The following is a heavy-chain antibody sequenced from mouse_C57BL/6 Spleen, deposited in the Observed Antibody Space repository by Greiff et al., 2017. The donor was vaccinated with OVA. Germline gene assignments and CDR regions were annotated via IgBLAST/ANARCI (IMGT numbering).Heavy chain of an antibody. J-gene: IGHJ2*01. Sequence: VQLQQPGAELVKPGASVKMSCKASGYTFTSYWITWVKQRPGQGLEWIGDIYPGSGSTNYNEKFKSKATLTVDTSSSTAYMQLSSLTSDDSAVYYCARVPDYYGSSPRYFDYWGQGTTLTVSS. CDR3: ARVPDYYGSSPRYFDY. D-gene: IGHD1-1*01. CDR2: IYPGSGST. V-gene: IGHV1-55*01. CDR1: GYTFTSYW.